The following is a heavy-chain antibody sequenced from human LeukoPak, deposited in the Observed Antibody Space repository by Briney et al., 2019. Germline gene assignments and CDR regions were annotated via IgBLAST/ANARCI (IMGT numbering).Heavy chain of an antibody. CDR2: INPNSGGT. CDR1: GYTFIGNY. Sequence: ASVKVSCKASGYTFIGNYMHWVRQAPGQGLEWMGWINPNSGGTNYAQKFQGRVTMTRDTSISTAYMEVSRLRSDDTAVYYCARLGATTYDYWGQGTLVTVSS. V-gene: IGHV1-2*02. CDR3: ARLGATTYDY. J-gene: IGHJ4*02. D-gene: IGHD1-26*01.